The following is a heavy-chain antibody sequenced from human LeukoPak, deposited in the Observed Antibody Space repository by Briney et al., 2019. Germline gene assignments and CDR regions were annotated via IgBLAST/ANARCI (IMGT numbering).Heavy chain of an antibody. J-gene: IGHJ5*02. CDR1: GFTVSSNY. CDR3: ARVRVVVIRGSFDP. Sequence: GGSLRLSCAASGFTVSSNYMIWVRQAPGKGLEWVSVIYSGGSTYYADSVKGRFTISRDNSKNTLYLQMNSLRAEDTAVYYCARVRVVVIRGSFDPWGQGTLVTVSS. D-gene: IGHD3-22*01. CDR2: IYSGGST. V-gene: IGHV3-66*01.